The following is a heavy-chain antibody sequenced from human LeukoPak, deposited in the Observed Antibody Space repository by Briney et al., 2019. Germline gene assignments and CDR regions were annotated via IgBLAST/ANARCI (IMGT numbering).Heavy chain of an antibody. CDR2: IIPIFGTA. CDR3: ARDPVTNRYVRGVQKPRASSFDY. D-gene: IGHD4-11*01. V-gene: IGHV1-69*13. Sequence: ASVKVSCKASGGTFSSYAISWVRQAPGQGLEWMGGIIPIFGTANYAQKFQGRVTITADESTSTAYMELSSLRSEDTAVYYCARDPVTNRYVRGVQKPRASSFDYWGQGTLVTVSS. CDR1: GGTFSSYA. J-gene: IGHJ4*02.